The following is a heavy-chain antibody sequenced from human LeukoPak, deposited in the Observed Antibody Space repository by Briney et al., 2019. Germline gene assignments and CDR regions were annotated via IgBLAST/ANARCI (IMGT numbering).Heavy chain of an antibody. J-gene: IGHJ6*03. CDR2: IYTSGST. CDR3: ARQGVPPAQDIVVVPAAKVYYYYMDV. CDR1: GGSISSYY. Sequence: PSETLSLTCTVSGGSISSYYWSWIRQPAGKGLEWIGRIYTSGSTNYNPSLKSRVTISVDTSKNQFSLKLSSVTAADTAVYYCARQGVPPAQDIVVVPAAKVYYYYMDVWGKGTTVTVSS. V-gene: IGHV4-4*07. D-gene: IGHD2-2*01.